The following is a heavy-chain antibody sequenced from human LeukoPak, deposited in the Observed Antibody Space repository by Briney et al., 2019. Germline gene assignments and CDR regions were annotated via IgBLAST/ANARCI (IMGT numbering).Heavy chain of an antibody. V-gene: IGHV3-49*01. CDR2: IRHREYGGTA. Sequence: GGSLRLSCATSGFNFGVVAMDWIRQAPGKGLEWVGFIRHREYGGTAEYAASVNGRFAISRDGSKSIVYLQMNDLRTEDTGVYYCARERAGDVDYWGLGTLVTVSS. CDR1: GFNFGVVA. CDR3: ARERAGDVDY. J-gene: IGHJ4*02.